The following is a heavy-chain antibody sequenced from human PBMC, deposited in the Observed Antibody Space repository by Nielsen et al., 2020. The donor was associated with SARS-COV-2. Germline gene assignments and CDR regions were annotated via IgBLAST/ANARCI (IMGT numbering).Heavy chain of an antibody. V-gene: IGHV1-69*01. J-gene: IGHJ6*02. CDR2: IIPIFGTA. CDR3: ARGNAQLVRWSEYYYGMDV. D-gene: IGHD6-13*01. Sequence: WVRQAPGQGLEWMGGIIPIFGTANYAQKFQGRVTITADESTSTAYMELSSLRSEDTAVYYCARGNAQLVRWSEYYYGMDVWGQGTTVTVSS.